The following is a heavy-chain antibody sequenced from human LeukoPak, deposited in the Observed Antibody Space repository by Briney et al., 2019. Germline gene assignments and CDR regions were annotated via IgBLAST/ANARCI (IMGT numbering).Heavy chain of an antibody. CDR1: GYSISSGYY. Sequence: SETLSLTCTVSGYSISSGYYWGWIRQPPGKGLEWIGSIYHSGSTYYNPSLKSRVTISVDTSKNQFSLKLSSVTAADTAVYYCAREDDYSNFPFFDYWGQGTLVTVSS. V-gene: IGHV4-38-2*02. D-gene: IGHD4-11*01. J-gene: IGHJ4*02. CDR3: AREDDYSNFPFFDY. CDR2: IYHSGST.